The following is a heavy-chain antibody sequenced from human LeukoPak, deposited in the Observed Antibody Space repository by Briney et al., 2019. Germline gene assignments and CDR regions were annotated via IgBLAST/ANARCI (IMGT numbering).Heavy chain of an antibody. CDR3: GKGSRMIVATIVTYY. CDR2: ISGSGGST. CDR1: GFTFSSFG. D-gene: IGHD5-12*01. Sequence: PGGSLRLSCAASGFTFSSFGMSWVRQAPGKGLEWVSAISGSGGSTYYADSVKGRFIISRDNFKNTLYLQMNSLRAEDSAVYYCGKGSRMIVATIVTYYGGQGTLVTVSS. V-gene: IGHV3-23*01. J-gene: IGHJ4*02.